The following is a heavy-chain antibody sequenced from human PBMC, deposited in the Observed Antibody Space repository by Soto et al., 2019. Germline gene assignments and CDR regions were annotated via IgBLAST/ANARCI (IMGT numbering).Heavy chain of an antibody. CDR1: GFTFSSYG. V-gene: IGHV3-30*18. CDR2: ISYDGSNK. CDR3: AKWAHYYGMDV. Sequence: PGGSLRLSCAASGFTFSSYGMHWVRQAPGKGLEWVAVISYDGSNKYYADSVKGRFTISRDNSKNTLYLQMNSLRAEDTAVYYCAKWAHYYGMDVCRQGTTVTVS. J-gene: IGHJ6*02.